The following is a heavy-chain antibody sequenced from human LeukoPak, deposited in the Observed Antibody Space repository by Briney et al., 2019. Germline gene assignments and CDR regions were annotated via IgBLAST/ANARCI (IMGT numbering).Heavy chain of an antibody. D-gene: IGHD3-22*01. CDR2: ISYDGSNK. CDR3: AKVGHFGNSYDSSGYPHYYFDY. J-gene: IGHJ4*02. Sequence: LPGGSLRLSCAASGFTFSSYDMHWVRQAPGKGLEWVAVISYDGSNKYYADSVKGRFTISRDNSKNTLYLQMNSLRAEDTAVYYCAKVGHFGNSYDSSGYPHYYFDYWGQGTLVTVSS. CDR1: GFTFSSYD. V-gene: IGHV3-30*18.